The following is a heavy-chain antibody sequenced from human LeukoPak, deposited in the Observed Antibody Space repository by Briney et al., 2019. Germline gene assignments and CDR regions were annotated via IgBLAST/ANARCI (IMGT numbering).Heavy chain of an antibody. J-gene: IGHJ3*02. CDR3: ATVPRYYYVTHAFDI. Sequence: ASVKISCKVCGYTLTELSMHWVRQAPGKGLEWMGGFDPEDGETIYAQKFQGRVTMTEDTSTDTAYMELSSLRSEDTAVYYCATVPRYYYVTHAFDIWGQGTMVTVSS. V-gene: IGHV1-24*01. D-gene: IGHD3-10*02. CDR1: GYTLTELS. CDR2: FDPEDGET.